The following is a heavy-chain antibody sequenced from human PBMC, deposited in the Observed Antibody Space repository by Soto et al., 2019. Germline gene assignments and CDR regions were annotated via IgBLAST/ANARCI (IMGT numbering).Heavy chain of an antibody. D-gene: IGHD3-9*01. V-gene: IGHV3-21*01. CDR1: GXTFSNYR. CDR2: ISSSSSYI. CDR3: ARDDYDILTGYLYYFDY. Sequence: GGSLRLHCAASGXTFSNYRMNWVRQAPGKGLEWVSSISSSSSYIYYADSVKGRFTISRDNAKNSLYLQMNSLRAEDTAVYYCARDDYDILTGYLYYFDYWGQGTLVTVSS. J-gene: IGHJ4*02.